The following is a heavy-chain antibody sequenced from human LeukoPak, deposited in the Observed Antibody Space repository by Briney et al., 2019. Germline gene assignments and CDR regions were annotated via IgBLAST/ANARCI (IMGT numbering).Heavy chain of an antibody. CDR1: GGSSSGYY. CDR3: ARGRGSYGYSFDY. J-gene: IGHJ4*02. Sequence: ETLSLTCAVYGGSSSGYYWSWVRQAPGKGLEWVSSISSSSSYIYYADSVKGRFTISRDNAKNSLYLQMNSLRAEDTAVYYCARGRGSYGYSFDYWGQGTLVTVSS. CDR2: ISSSSSYI. V-gene: IGHV3-21*01. D-gene: IGHD5-18*01.